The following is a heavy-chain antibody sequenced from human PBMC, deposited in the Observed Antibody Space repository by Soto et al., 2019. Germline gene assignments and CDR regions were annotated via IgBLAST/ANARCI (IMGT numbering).Heavy chain of an antibody. V-gene: IGHV1-8*01. CDR3: ARGHFYVSASYYNYYYYHGMDV. CDR1: GYTFTSYD. Sequence: ALLKVFCKASGYTFTSYDINWVRRGTGQELEGMGWMNPNSGNTGYAQKFQGRVTMTRNTSISTAYMELSSLRSEDTAVYYCARGHFYVSASYYNYYYYHGMDVWRQGTTDTGTS. D-gene: IGHD3-10*01. J-gene: IGHJ6*02. CDR2: MNPNSGNT.